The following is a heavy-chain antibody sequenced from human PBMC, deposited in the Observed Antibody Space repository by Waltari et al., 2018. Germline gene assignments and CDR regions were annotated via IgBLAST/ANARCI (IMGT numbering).Heavy chain of an antibody. V-gene: IGHV4-39*01. D-gene: IGHD2-2*01. CDR2: IYYSGST. CDR3: ARQVVPAATYYFDY. Sequence: QVQLQESGPGLVKPSGTLSLTCAVSGGSISSSSYYWGWIRQPPGKGLEWIGSIYYSGSTYYNPSLKSRVTISVDTSKNQFSLKLSSVTAADTAVYYCARQVVPAATYYFDYWGQGTLVTVSS. J-gene: IGHJ4*02. CDR1: GGSISSSSYY.